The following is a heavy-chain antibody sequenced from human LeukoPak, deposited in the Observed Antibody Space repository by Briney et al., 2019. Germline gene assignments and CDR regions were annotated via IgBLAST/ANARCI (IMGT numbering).Heavy chain of an antibody. CDR1: GFTFSSYA. J-gene: IGHJ4*02. D-gene: IGHD3/OR15-3a*01. V-gene: IGHV3-23*01. Sequence: GGSLRLSCTVSGFTFSSYAMSWVRQAPGKGLEWISGIRSAVETTHYADSVKGRFIISRDNSKNALSLQLSSLRPEDTALYYCAKHFCTGLDCSLFDSWGQGTLVTVSS. CDR3: AKHFCTGLDCSLFDS. CDR2: IRSAVETT.